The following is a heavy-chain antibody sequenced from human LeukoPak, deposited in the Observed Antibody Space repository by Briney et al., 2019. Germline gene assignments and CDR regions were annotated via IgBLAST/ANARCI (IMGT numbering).Heavy chain of an antibody. D-gene: IGHD3-22*01. CDR1: GYTLTELS. CDR3: ATPYDSSGYYLYYFDY. J-gene: IGHJ4*02. CDR2: FDPEDGET. Sequence: ASVKLSCKVSGYTLTELSMHWVRQAPGKGLEGMGGFDPEDGETIYAQKFQGRVTMTEDTSTDTAYMELSSLRSEDTAVYYCATPYDSSGYYLYYFDYWGQGTLVTVSS. V-gene: IGHV1-24*01.